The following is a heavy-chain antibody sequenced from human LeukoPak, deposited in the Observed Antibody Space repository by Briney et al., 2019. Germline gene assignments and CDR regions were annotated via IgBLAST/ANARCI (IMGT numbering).Heavy chain of an antibody. Sequence: ASVKVSCKASEYTFTGYYIHLVRQAPGQGLEWMGWINPNSGGTNYAQKFQGRVTMTRDTSISTAYMELSRLKSDDTAVYYCARVRPYSSGWNFDYWGQGTLHTVSS. D-gene: IGHD6-19*01. V-gene: IGHV1-2*02. J-gene: IGHJ4*02. CDR1: EYTFTGYY. CDR3: ARVRPYSSGWNFDY. CDR2: INPNSGGT.